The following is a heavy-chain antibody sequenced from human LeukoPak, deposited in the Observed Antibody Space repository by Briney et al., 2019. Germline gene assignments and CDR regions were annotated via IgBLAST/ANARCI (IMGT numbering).Heavy chain of an antibody. CDR2: IYYSGST. J-gene: IGHJ4*02. CDR3: ARGSYCSGGSCYGESFDY. CDR1: GGSISSGDYY. V-gene: IGHV4-30-4*01. Sequence: SETLSLTCTVSGGSISSGDYYWSWIRQPPGKGLEWIGYIYYSGSTYYNPSLKSRVTISVDTSKNQFSLKLSSVTAADTAVYYCARGSYCSGGSCYGESFDYWGQGTLVTVSS. D-gene: IGHD2-15*01.